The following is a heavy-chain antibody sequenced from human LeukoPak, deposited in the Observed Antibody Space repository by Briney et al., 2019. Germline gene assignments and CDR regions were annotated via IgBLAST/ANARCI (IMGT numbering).Heavy chain of an antibody. J-gene: IGHJ4*02. CDR3: ARDPERLVPGGVDY. Sequence: GGSLTPSCAASGFTFSSYEMNWVRQAPGKGLEWVSYISSSCSTIYYADSVKGRFTISRDNAKNSLYMQMNSLRAEDTAVYYCARDPERLVPGGVDYWGQGTLVTVSS. D-gene: IGHD6-19*01. CDR1: GFTFSSYE. CDR2: ISSSCSTI. V-gene: IGHV3-48*03.